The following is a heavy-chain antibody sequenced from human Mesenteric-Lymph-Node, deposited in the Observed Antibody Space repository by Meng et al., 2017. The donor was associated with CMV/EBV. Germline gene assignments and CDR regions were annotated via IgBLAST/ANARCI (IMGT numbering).Heavy chain of an antibody. J-gene: IGHJ6*02. D-gene: IGHD2-21*01. V-gene: IGHV4-39*07. CDR1: GGSISSNSYY. CDR2: IYYSGST. CDR3: ARDSGCGGDCSTAVYGMDV. Sequence: GSLRLSCTVSGGSISSNSYYWGWIRQPPGKGLEWIGSIYYSGSTYYNPSLKSRVTISVDTSKNQFSLKLSSVTAADTAVYYCARDSGCGGDCSTAVYGMDVWGQGTTVTVSS.